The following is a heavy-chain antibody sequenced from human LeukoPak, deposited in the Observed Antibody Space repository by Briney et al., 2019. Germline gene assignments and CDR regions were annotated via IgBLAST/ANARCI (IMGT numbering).Heavy chain of an antibody. CDR3: ARHRNSSPFRY. V-gene: IGHV4-34*01. CDR2: INHSGST. D-gene: IGHD6-13*01. J-gene: IGHJ4*02. CDR1: GGSFSGYY. Sequence: PSETLSLTCAVYGGSFSGYYWSWIRQPPGKGLEWIGEINHSGSTNYNPSLKSRVTISVDTSKNQFSLKLSSVTAADTAVYYCARHRNSSPFRYWGQGTLVTVSS.